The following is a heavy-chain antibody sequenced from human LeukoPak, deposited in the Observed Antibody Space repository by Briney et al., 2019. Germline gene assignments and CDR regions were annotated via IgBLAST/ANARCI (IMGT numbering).Heavy chain of an antibody. J-gene: IGHJ4*02. V-gene: IGHV3-11*05. CDR2: ISSGSTYA. Sequence: GGSLRLSCEVSGFTFSDHYMSWIRQAPGKRLEWVSYISSGSTYANYADSVEGRFTISRDNAKNSLYLQMNSLRAEDTAVYYCARGDYGGDYFDYWGQGTLVTVSS. CDR1: GFTFSDHY. D-gene: IGHD4-23*01. CDR3: ARGDYGGDYFDY.